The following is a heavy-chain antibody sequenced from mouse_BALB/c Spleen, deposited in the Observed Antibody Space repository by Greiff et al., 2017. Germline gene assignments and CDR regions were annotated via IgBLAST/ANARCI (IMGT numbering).Heavy chain of an antibody. J-gene: IGHJ4*01. D-gene: IGHD2-4*01. CDR1: GYTFSSYW. CDR2: ILPGSGST. V-gene: IGHV1-9*01. Sequence: VQLQESGAELMKPGASVKISCKATGYTFSSYWIEWVKQRPGHGLEWIGEILPGSGSTNYNEKFKGKATFTADTSSNTAYMQLSSLTSEDSAVYYCARYDYDLYYYAMDYWGQGTSVTVSS. CDR3: ARYDYDLYYYAMDY.